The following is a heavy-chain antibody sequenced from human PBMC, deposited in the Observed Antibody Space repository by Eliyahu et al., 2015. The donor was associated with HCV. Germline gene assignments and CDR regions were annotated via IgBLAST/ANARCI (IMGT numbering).Heavy chain of an antibody. D-gene: IGHD3-22*01. CDR2: ISTYNGDT. CDR3: ARDYDSSGDDAFDI. Sequence: QVQLVQSGAEVKKPGASVKVSCKASGYTFITYGLSWVRXAPGQGLEWMGWISTYNGDTNYAQKFQGRVTMTSDAPTTTGYMELKSLTHDDTAMYYCARDYDSSGDDAFDIWSQGTMVTVSS. CDR1: GYTFITYG. V-gene: IGHV1-18*01. J-gene: IGHJ3*02.